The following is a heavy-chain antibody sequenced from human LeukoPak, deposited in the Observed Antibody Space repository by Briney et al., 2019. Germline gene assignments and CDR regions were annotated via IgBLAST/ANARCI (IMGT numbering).Heavy chain of an antibody. Sequence: GGSLRLSCAASGFIFSNVWMSWVRQAPGKGLEWVANIKQDGSQSYYVDSVQGRFTISRDTARNSLHLQINSLRAEDTAMYYCAIEGSGRSLAPWGQGTLATVSS. D-gene: IGHD3-3*01. CDR3: AIEGSGRSLAP. CDR2: IKQDGSQS. V-gene: IGHV3-7*01. J-gene: IGHJ5*02. CDR1: GFIFSNVW.